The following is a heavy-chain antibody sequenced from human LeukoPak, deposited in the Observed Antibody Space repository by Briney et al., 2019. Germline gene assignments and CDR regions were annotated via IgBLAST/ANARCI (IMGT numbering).Heavy chain of an antibody. J-gene: IGHJ6*02. CDR3: AGDGYSSGWYPDSGYYYGMDV. CDR1: GFTFSSYS. D-gene: IGHD6-19*01. CDR2: ISSSSSTI. Sequence: SGGSLRLSCAASGFTFSSYSMNWVCQAPGKGLEWVSYISSSSSTIYYADSVKGRFTISRDNAKNSLYLQMNSLRAEDTAVYYCAGDGYSSGWYPDSGYYYGMDVWGQGTTVTVSS. V-gene: IGHV3-48*01.